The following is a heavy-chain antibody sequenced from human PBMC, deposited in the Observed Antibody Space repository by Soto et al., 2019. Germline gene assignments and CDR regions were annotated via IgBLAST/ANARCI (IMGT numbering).Heavy chain of an antibody. J-gene: IGHJ4*02. CDR2: IYNNETF. V-gene: IGHV4-61*01. CDR3: ARVPLRYSSSHNFDS. Sequence: SETLSLTCSVSGAPVSSGSFYWSWIRQPPGKGLEWIGFIYNNETFNYNPSLKSRVTLSVDTSKHQFSLKLSSVTAADTAVYYCARVPLRYSSSHNFDSWGQGALVTV. CDR1: GAPVSSGSFY. D-gene: IGHD6-19*01.